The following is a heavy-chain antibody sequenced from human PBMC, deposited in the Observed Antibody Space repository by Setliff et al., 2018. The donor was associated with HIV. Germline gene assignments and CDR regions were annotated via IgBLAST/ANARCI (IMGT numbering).Heavy chain of an antibody. D-gene: IGHD1-1*01. CDR1: AGSISSDNW. CDR2: IYHSGST. CDR3: ARAKSRLEPTLG. V-gene: IGHV4-4*02. Sequence: SETLSLTCAVSAGSISSDNWWTWVRQSPGKGLEWVGEIYHSGSTNYNTSLKGRVAMSVDKSKNQFSLKLSSVTAADTAVYYCARAKSRLEPTLGWGQGTLVTVSS. J-gene: IGHJ4*02.